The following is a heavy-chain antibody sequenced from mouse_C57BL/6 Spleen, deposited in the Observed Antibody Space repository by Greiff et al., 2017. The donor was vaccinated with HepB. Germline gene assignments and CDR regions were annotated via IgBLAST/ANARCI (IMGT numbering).Heavy chain of an antibody. CDR3: ARALPGYAMDY. Sequence: QVQLQQPGAELVRPGSSVKLSCKASGYTFTSYWMHWVKQRPIQGLEWIGNIDPPDSETHYNQKFKDKATLTVDKSSSTAYMQLSSLTSEDSAVYYCARALPGYAMDYWGQGTSVTVSS. CDR2: IDPPDSET. V-gene: IGHV1-52*01. CDR1: GYTFTSYW. J-gene: IGHJ4*01.